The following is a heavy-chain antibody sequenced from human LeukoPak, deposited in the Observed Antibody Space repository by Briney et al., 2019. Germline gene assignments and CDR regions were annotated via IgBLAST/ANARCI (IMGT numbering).Heavy chain of an antibody. J-gene: IGHJ5*02. Sequence: SETLSLTCTVSGGSINDASWNWIRKPPGQGLEWIGYIYHSGGTNYNPSLKSRVTISLDTSKNQFSLKLSSVTAAVTAVYYCARHLIVVVVAANSWFDPWGQGTLVTVSS. V-gene: IGHV4-59*01. CDR1: GGSINDAS. CDR3: ARHLIVVVVAANSWFDP. D-gene: IGHD2-15*01. CDR2: IYHSGGT.